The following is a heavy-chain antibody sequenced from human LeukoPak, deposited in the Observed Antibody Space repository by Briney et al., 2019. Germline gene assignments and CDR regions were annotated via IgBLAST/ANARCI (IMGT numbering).Heavy chain of an antibody. CDR3: AHRRGLDNNEFDY. CDR2: INWKDDK. J-gene: IGHJ4*02. Sequence: ESGPTLVKPTQALTLTCTVSGFSLSTRGVGVAWIRQPPGKALEWLALINWKDDKLYSPSLKGRLTITKDTSNNQVVLIMTNMDPVDTATYYCAHRRGLDNNEFDYWGQGTLVTVSS. V-gene: IGHV2-5*01. CDR1: GFSLSTRGVG. D-gene: IGHD3-16*01.